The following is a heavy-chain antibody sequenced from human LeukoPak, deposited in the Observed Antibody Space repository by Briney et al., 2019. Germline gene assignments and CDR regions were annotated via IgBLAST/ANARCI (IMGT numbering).Heavy chain of an antibody. V-gene: IGHV3-23*01. J-gene: IGHJ4*02. CDR2: ISGSGGST. CDR3: AKLLVGLYFDY. D-gene: IGHD3-10*01. CDR1: GFTVTSYW. Sequence: SGGSLRLSCAASGFTVTSYWMHWVRRAPGKGLVWVSAISGSGGSTYYADSVKGRFTISRDNSKNTLYLQMNSLRAEDTAVYYCAKLLVGLYFDYWGQGTLVTVSS.